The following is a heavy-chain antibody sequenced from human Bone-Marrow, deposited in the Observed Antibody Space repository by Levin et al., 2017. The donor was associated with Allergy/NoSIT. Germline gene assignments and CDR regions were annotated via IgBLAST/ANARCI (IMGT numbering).Heavy chain of an antibody. J-gene: IGHJ4*02. V-gene: IGHV1-3*03. CDR3: ARGQGPAISFYDY. Sequence: VASVKVSCKASGYSFTAYTIHWLRQAPGHSLQWMGWIDPSRSQPRYSEVFADRITITRDTSANTVFLDLHSLKSEDTATYFCARGQGPAISFYDYWGQGALLTVSS. D-gene: IGHD2/OR15-2a*01. CDR1: GYSFTAYT. CDR2: IDPSRSQP.